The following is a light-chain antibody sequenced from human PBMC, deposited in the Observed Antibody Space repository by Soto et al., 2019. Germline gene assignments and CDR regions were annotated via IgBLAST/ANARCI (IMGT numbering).Light chain of an antibody. Sequence: QLVLTQPPPASASLGASVKLTCTLSSGHNSYAIAWHQQQPEKGPRYLMKLNSDGSHSKGDGIPDRFSGSSSGAERYLTISSLQSEDEADYYCQTWSTDIRVFGGGTKVTVL. J-gene: IGLJ3*02. CDR1: SGHNSYA. V-gene: IGLV4-69*01. CDR2: LNSDGSH. CDR3: QTWSTDIRV.